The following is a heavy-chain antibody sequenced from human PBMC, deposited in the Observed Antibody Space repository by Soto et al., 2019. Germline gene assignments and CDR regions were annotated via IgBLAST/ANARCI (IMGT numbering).Heavy chain of an antibody. Sequence: SETLSLTCAVYGGSFSGYYWSWIRQPPGKGLEWIGEINHSGSTNYNPSLKSRVTISVDTSKNQFSLKLSSVTAADTAVYYCARRVRYVRGGMAVWGQGTTVTVSS. V-gene: IGHV4-34*01. J-gene: IGHJ6*02. CDR2: INHSGST. CDR1: GGSFSGYY. D-gene: IGHD3-16*01. CDR3: ARRVRYVRGGMAV.